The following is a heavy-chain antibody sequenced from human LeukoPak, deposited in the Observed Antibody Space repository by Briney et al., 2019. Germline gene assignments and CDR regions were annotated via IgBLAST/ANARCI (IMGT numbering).Heavy chain of an antibody. CDR2: IYYSGST. D-gene: IGHD3-10*01. J-gene: IGHJ4*02. CDR3: ARDQDGSPHYFDY. V-gene: IGHV4-59*01. Sequence: SETLSLTCTVSGGSISSYYWSWIRQPPGKGLEWIGYIYYSGSTNYNPSLKSRVTISVDTSKNQFSLKLSSVTAADTAVYYCARDQDGSPHYFDYWGQGTLVTVSS. CDR1: GGSISSYY.